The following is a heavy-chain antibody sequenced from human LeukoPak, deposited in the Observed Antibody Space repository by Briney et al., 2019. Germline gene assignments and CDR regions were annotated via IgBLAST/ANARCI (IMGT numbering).Heavy chain of an antibody. CDR3: AREVTIFGVVINGYYFDY. V-gene: IGHV1-18*01. J-gene: IGHJ4*02. D-gene: IGHD3-3*01. CDR2: ISAYNGNT. Sequence: GASVKVSCKASGYTFTSYGISWVRQAPGQGLEWMGWISAYNGNTNYAQKLQGRVTMTTDTSTSTAYMELRSLRSDDTAVYYCAREVTIFGVVINGYYFDYWGQGTLVTASS. CDR1: GYTFTSYG.